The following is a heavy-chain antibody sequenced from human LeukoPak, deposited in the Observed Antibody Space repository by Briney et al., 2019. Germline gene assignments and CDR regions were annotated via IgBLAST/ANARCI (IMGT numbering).Heavy chain of an antibody. D-gene: IGHD4-11*01. CDR1: GGSISSGDYY. J-gene: IGHJ4*02. Sequence: TSQTLSHTCTVSGGSISSGDYYWSWIRQPPGKGLEWIGYIYSSGSTYYNPSLKSRVTMSIDTSNNQFSLKLSSVTAADTAVYYCARDRLRYSNYYFDYWGQGTLVTVSS. CDR3: ARDRLRYSNYYFDY. CDR2: IYSSGST. V-gene: IGHV4-30-4*08.